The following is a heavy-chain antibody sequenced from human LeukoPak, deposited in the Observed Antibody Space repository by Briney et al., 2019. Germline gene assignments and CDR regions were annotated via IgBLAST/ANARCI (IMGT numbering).Heavy chain of an antibody. CDR2: IIPIFGTA. J-gene: IGHJ6*04. V-gene: IGHV1-69*06. D-gene: IGHD5-24*01. Sequence: SVKVSCKASGGTFSSYAISWVRQAPGQGLEWMGGIIPIFGTANYAQKFQGRVTITADKSTSTAYMELSSLRSEDTAVYYCARELEDGHYYYGMDVWGKGTTVTVSP. CDR3: ARELEDGHYYYGMDV. CDR1: GGTFSSYA.